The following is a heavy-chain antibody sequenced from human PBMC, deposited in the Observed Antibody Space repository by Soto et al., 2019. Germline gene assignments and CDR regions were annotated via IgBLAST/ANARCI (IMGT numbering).Heavy chain of an antibody. CDR2: IKQDGSEK. CDR1: GFTFSSYW. D-gene: IGHD1-7*01. V-gene: IGHV3-7*01. CDR3: ARNGNNWNYPPAY. J-gene: IGHJ4*02. Sequence: PGGSLRLSCAASGFTFSSYWMSWARQAPGKGLEWVANIKQDGSEKYYVDSVRGRFTISRDNAKNSLYLQMNSLRAEDTAVYYCARNGNNWNYPPAYWGQGTLVTVSS.